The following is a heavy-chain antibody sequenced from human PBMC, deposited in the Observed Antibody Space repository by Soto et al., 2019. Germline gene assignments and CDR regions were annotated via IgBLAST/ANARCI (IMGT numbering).Heavy chain of an antibody. CDR3: ASGDSIAADFDY. CDR1: GGSISSYY. J-gene: IGHJ4*02. V-gene: IGHV4-59*01. CDR2: IYYSGST. Sequence: SETLSLTCTVSGGSISSYYWSWIRQPPGKGLEWIGYIYYSGSTNYNPSLKSRVTISVDTSKNQFSLKLSSVTAADTAVYYCASGDSIAADFDYWGQGTLVTVSS. D-gene: IGHD6-13*01.